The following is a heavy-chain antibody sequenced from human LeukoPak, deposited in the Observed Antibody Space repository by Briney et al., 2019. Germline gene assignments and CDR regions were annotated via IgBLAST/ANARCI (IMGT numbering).Heavy chain of an antibody. V-gene: IGHV5-51*01. CDR3: ARWTYYYGSGSYPDAFDI. D-gene: IGHD3-10*01. J-gene: IGHJ3*02. CDR2: IYPGDSDT. CDR1: GYSFTSYW. Sequence: GESLKISCKGSGYSFTSYWIGWVRQLPGKGLGWVGIIYPGDSDTRYSPSFQGQVTISADKSISTAYLQWSSLKASDTAMYYCARWTYYYGSGSYPDAFDIWGQGTMVTVSS.